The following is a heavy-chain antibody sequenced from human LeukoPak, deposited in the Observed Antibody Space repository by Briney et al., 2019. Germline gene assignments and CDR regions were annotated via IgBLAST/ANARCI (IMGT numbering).Heavy chain of an antibody. Sequence: GGSLRLSCAASGFTFSSYAMRWVRQAPGKGLEWVSAIKGRFTISRDNSKNTLYLQMNSLRAEDTAVYYCARGYSSSSWSLFDYWGQGTLVTVSS. CDR2: I. CDR3: ARGYSSSSWSLFDY. CDR1: GFTFSSYA. V-gene: IGHV3-23*01. D-gene: IGHD6-6*01. J-gene: IGHJ4*02.